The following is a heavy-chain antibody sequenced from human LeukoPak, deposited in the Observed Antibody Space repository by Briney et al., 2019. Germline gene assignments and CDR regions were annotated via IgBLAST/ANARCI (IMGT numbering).Heavy chain of an antibody. V-gene: IGHV1-2*02. J-gene: IGHJ4*02. CDR3: ARDGLDQWDYVWGSYREGFDY. CDR2: INPNSGGT. CDR1: GYTFTGYY. D-gene: IGHD3-16*01. Sequence: ASVKVSCKASGYTFTGYYMHWVRQAPGQGLEWMGWINPNSGGTNYAQKFQGRVTMTTDTSTSTAYMELRSLRSDDTAVYYCARDGLDQWDYVWGSYREGFDYWGQGTLVTVSS.